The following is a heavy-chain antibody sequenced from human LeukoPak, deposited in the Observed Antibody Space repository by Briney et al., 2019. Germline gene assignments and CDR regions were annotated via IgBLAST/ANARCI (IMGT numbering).Heavy chain of an antibody. V-gene: IGHV3-53*01. Sequence: GGSLRLSCAASGFTVSSNYMSWVRQAPGKGLEWVSVIYSGGSTYYADSVKGRFTISRDNSKNTLYLQMNSLRAEDTAVYYCARDAGGYYYYGMDVWGQGTTVTVSS. CDR3: ARDAGGYYYYGMDV. D-gene: IGHD3-16*01. CDR1: GFTVSSNY. J-gene: IGHJ6*02. CDR2: IYSGGST.